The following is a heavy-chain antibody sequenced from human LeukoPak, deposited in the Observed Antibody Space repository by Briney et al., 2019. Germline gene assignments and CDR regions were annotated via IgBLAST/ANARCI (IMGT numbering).Heavy chain of an antibody. CDR1: GGSISSGGYS. D-gene: IGHD3-9*01. CDR3: ARGRQYDILTGFDY. CDR2: IYHSGST. Sequence: SQTLSLTCAVSGGSISSGGYSWSWIRQPPGKGLEWIGYIYHSGSTYYNPSLKSRVTISIDRSKNQFSLKLSPVTAADTAVYYCARGRQYDILTGFDYWGQGTLVTVSS. V-gene: IGHV4-30-2*01. J-gene: IGHJ4*02.